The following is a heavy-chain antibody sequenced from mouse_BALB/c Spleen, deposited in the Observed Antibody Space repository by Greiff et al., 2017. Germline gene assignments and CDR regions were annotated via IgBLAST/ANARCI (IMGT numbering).Heavy chain of an antibody. CDR1: GYSITSGYS. J-gene: IGHJ2*01. CDR3: ARLGLRLPYFDY. CDR2: IHYSGST. D-gene: IGHD1-2*01. V-gene: IGHV3-1*02. Sequence: VQLQQSGPDLVKPSQSLSLTCTVTGYSITSGYSWHWIRQVPGNKLEWMGYIHYSGSTNYNPSLKSRISITRDTSKNQFFLQLNSVTTEDTATDYCARLGLRLPYFDYWGQGTTLTVSS.